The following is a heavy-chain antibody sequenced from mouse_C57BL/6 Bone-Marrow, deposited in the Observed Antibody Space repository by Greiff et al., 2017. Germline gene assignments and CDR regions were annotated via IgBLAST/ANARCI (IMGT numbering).Heavy chain of an antibody. V-gene: IGHV1-85*01. CDR2: IYPRDGST. Sequence: QVQLQQSGPELVKPGASVKLSCKASGYTFTSYDINWVKQRPGQGLEWIGWIYPRDGSTKYNEKLKGKATLTVDTSSSTAYMELHSLTSEDSAVYFCARDYCSSYWYFDVWGTGTTVTVSS. J-gene: IGHJ1*03. CDR1: GYTFTSYD. D-gene: IGHD1-1*01. CDR3: ARDYCSSYWYFDV.